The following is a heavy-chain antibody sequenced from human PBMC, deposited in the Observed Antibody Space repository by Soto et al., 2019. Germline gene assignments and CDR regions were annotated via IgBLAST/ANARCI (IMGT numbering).Heavy chain of an antibody. Sequence: QVQLVQSGAEVKKPGASVKVSFKASGYTFTSYGISWVRQAPGQGLEWMGWISAYNGNTNYAQKLQGRVTMTTDTSTSTAYMELRSLRSDDTAVYYCARDWQIDIVLVPAALPDYWGQGTLVTVSS. CDR3: ARDWQIDIVLVPAALPDY. V-gene: IGHV1-18*01. CDR1: GYTFTSYG. CDR2: ISAYNGNT. J-gene: IGHJ4*02. D-gene: IGHD2-2*01.